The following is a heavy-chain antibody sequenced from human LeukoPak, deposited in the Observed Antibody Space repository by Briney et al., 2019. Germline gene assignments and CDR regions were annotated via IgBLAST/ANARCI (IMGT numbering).Heavy chain of an antibody. D-gene: IGHD6-13*01. Sequence: GGSLRLSCSASGFTFNNYPMYWVRQPLGKGLGYVSVISSNGGSTYYADSVKGRFTISRDNSKNTLYPQMSSLRAEDTAVYYCVKGGSSSSWYTWLDPWGQGALVTVSS. CDR2: ISSNGGST. CDR3: VKGGSSSSWYTWLDP. J-gene: IGHJ5*02. V-gene: IGHV3-64D*06. CDR1: GFTFNNYP.